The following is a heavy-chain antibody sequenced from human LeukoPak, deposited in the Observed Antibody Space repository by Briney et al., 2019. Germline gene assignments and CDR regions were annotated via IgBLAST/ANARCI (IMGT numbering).Heavy chain of an antibody. J-gene: IGHJ4*02. V-gene: IGHV3-11*04. CDR3: ARADCSSSSCYELDY. Sequence: PGGSLRLSCAGSGFTFSDYYMSWIRQAPGKGLEWVSYISSSGRTIYYADSVKGRFPISRDNAKNSLYLQMNSLRAEDTAVYYCARADCSSSSCYELDYWGQGTLVTVSS. CDR1: GFTFSDYY. CDR2: ISSSGRTI. D-gene: IGHD2-2*01.